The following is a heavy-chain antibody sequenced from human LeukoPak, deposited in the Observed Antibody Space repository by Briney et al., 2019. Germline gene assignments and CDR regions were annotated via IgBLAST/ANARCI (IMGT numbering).Heavy chain of an antibody. CDR1: GFTFSSYS. Sequence: GGSLRLSCAASGFTFSSYSMNWVRQAPGTGLEWVSSISSTSTYITYADSVKGRFTISRDNANNSMYLQMDSLRAEGTAVYYCARDPPSRGTRYFDYWGQGTLVTVSS. J-gene: IGHJ4*02. V-gene: IGHV3-21*01. CDR3: ARDPPSRGTRYFDY. D-gene: IGHD3-16*01. CDR2: ISSTSTYI.